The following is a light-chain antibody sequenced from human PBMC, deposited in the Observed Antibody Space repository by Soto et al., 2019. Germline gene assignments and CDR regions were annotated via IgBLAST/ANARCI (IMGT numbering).Light chain of an antibody. CDR3: QQRIAWPLT. Sequence: EIVLAQSPATLSLSPGERVTLSCRPSQSVSSSLAWYQQKPGQAPRLLIYDVSTRATGIPDRFSGSGSETDFTLTISSLEPGDFAIYYCQQRIAWPLTFGQGTRLDIK. CDR1: QSVSSS. CDR2: DVS. J-gene: IGKJ5*01. V-gene: IGKV3-11*01.